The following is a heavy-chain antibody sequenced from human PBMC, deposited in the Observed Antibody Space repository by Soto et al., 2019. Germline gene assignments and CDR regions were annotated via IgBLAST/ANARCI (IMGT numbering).Heavy chain of an antibody. CDR1: DDSINSDKYY. V-gene: IGHV4-39*01. CDR3: ARLEGLATISYYVDF. Sequence: QLQLQESGPGLVKPSETLSLTCSVSDDSINSDKYYWGWIRQPPGKGLEWIGSIYYRGNAYYNPSLRTRVTISLDKSKSQFSLKLNSVTAADSAVYFCARLEGLATISYYVDFWGPGALVTVSS. D-gene: IGHD5-12*01. CDR2: IYYRGNA. J-gene: IGHJ4*02.